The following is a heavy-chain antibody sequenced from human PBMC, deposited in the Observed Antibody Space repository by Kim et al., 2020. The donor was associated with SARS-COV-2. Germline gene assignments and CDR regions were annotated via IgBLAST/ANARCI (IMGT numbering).Heavy chain of an antibody. V-gene: IGHV3-30*04. Sequence: GGSLRLSCAASGFTFSSYAMHWVRQAPGKGLSFVCVITFSGSNKYYADSVKGRFTISRDNSKNTLYLQMNSLRAEDTAVYYCARGGGYNGPFDYWGQGTLVTVSS. D-gene: IGHD5-12*01. CDR2: ITFSGSNK. CDR3: ARGGGYNGPFDY. CDR1: GFTFSSYA. J-gene: IGHJ4*02.